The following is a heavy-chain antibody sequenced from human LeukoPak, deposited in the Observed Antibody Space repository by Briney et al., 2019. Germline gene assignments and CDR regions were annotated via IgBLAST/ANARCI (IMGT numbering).Heavy chain of an antibody. CDR3: ARVGRGDHTWGSYYCDH. Sequence: PSETLSLTRTVSVSGGSFSSYHWSWLRQPPGKGLEWIGYISSSGSTSCNLSLKSRVTISVDTSKNQFSLKLSSVTAADTAVYYCARVGRGDHTWGSYYCDHWGQGTLVSVSS. V-gene: IGHV4-59*01. CDR2: ISSSGST. J-gene: IGHJ4*02. D-gene: IGHD3-16*01. CDR1: GGSFSSYH.